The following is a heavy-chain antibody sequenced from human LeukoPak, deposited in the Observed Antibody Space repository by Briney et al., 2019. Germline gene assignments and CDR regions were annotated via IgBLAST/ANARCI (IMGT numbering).Heavy chain of an antibody. CDR3: ARVDFWDHYYYMDV. Sequence: PSETLSLTCAVYGGSFSGYYWSWIRQPPGKGLEWIGYIYYSGSTNYNPSLKSRVTISVDTSKNQFSLKLSSVTAADTAVYYCARVDFWDHYYYMDVWGKGTTVTVSS. J-gene: IGHJ6*03. D-gene: IGHD3-16*01. V-gene: IGHV4-59*01. CDR2: IYYSGST. CDR1: GGSFSGYY.